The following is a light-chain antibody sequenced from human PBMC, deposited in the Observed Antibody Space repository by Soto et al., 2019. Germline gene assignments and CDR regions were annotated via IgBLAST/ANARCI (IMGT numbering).Light chain of an antibody. J-gene: IGKJ1*01. Sequence: EIVLTQSPGTLSLSPGERATLSCRASESVASSYLAWYQQKPGQAPRLLIYGASSRATGIPDRFSGRGSGTDFTLTTSRLEPEDFAVYYCQQYGSSPWAFGPGTKVEIK. V-gene: IGKV3-20*01. CDR1: ESVASSY. CDR3: QQYGSSPWA. CDR2: GAS.